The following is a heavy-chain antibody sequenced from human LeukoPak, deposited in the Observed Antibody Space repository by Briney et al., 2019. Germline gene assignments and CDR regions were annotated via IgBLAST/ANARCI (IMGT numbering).Heavy chain of an antibody. J-gene: IGHJ4*02. V-gene: IGHV3-48*03. CDR1: GFTFSSYE. Sequence: PGGSLRLSCAASGFTFSSYEMNWVRQAPGKGLEWVSYISSSGSTIYYADSVKGRFTISRDNAKNSLYLQMYSLRAEDTAVYYCARDRGSYYTCFDYWGQGTLVTVSS. D-gene: IGHD3-10*01. CDR3: ARDRGSYYTCFDY. CDR2: ISSSGSTI.